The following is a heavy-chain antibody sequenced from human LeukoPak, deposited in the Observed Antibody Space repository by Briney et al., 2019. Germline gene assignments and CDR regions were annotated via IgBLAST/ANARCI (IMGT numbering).Heavy chain of an antibody. J-gene: IGHJ4*02. CDR3: AREPGGSGYVG. D-gene: IGHD3-22*01. Sequence: GGSLRLSCAASGFTFSDYYMSWIRQAPGKGLEWVSYISSSGSTIYYADSVKGRFTISRGNPKNTLYLQLSSLRSEDTAVYYCAREPGGSGYVGWGQGTLVTVSS. V-gene: IGHV3-11*01. CDR1: GFTFSDYY. CDR2: ISSSGSTI.